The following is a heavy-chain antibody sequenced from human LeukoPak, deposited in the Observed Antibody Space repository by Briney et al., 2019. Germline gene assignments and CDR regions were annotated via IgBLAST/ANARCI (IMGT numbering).Heavy chain of an antibody. CDR3: ARVWSAFDV. CDR2: IKQDGSEK. Sequence: GGSLRLSCTASGFTFGDYAMSWFRQAPGKGLEWVAHIKQDGSEKNYVDSVEGRFTISRDNAKNSVYLQMNSLRAEDTAVYYCARVWSAFDVWGQGTMVTVSS. D-gene: IGHD3-3*01. J-gene: IGHJ3*01. CDR1: GFTFGDYA. V-gene: IGHV3-7*04.